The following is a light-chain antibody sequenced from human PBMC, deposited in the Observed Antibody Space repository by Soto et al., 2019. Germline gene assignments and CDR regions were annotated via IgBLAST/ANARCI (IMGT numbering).Light chain of an antibody. J-gene: IGKJ4*01. CDR1: QSVSSY. CDR2: DAS. V-gene: IGKV3-11*01. Sequence: EIVLTQSPATLSLSPGESATLSCRASQSVSSYLAWYQQKPGQAPRLLIYDASNRASGIPARFSGSGSGTDFTLTISSLQAEDVAVYYCQQHNNWPLTFGGGTKVEIK. CDR3: QQHNNWPLT.